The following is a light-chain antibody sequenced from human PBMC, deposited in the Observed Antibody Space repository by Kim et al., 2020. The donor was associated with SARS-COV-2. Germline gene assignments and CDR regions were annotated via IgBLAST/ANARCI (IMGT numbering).Light chain of an antibody. CDR2: AAS. J-gene: IGKJ1*01. CDR1: QSISSY. V-gene: IGKV1-39*01. CDR3: QQSYSTPWT. Sequence: DIQMTQSPSSLSASVGDRVTITCRASQSISSYLNWYQQKPGKAPKLLIYAASNFQSGVPSRFSGSGSGTDLTLTISSLQPEDFATYYCQQSYSTPWTFGQGTKVDIK.